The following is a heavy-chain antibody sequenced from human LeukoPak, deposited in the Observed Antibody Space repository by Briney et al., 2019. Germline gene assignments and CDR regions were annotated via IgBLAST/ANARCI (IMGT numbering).Heavy chain of an antibody. Sequence: GGSLRLSCAASGFTFSSYWMNWVRQAPGKGLEWVANIKQDGSEKYYVDSVKGRFTISRDNAKNSLYLQMNSLRAEDTAVYYCARARYSSGWYYFDYWGQGTLVTVSS. CDR3: ARARYSSGWYYFDY. V-gene: IGHV3-7*01. J-gene: IGHJ4*02. CDR2: IKQDGSEK. CDR1: GFTFSSYW. D-gene: IGHD6-19*01.